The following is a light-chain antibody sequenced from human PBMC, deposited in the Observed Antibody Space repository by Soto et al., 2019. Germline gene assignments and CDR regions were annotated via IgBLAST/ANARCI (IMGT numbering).Light chain of an antibody. CDR3: QHFGRSPLT. J-gene: IGKJ4*01. V-gene: IGKV3-20*01. CDR1: QSVSSNY. CDR2: GAS. Sequence: PGERATLSCRASQSVSSNYLAWYQQKPGQAPRLLIYGASTRATGIPDRFSVSGSGTDFSLTISRLEPEDFAVYYCQHFGRSPLTFGGGTKVDIK.